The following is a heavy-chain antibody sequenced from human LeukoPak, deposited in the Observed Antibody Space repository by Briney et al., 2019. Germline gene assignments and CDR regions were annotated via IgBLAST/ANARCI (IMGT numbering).Heavy chain of an antibody. J-gene: IGHJ4*02. V-gene: IGHV3-66*01. CDR2: IFNDGST. CDR1: GFTVRSNY. D-gene: IGHD4-17*01. CDR3: ARDPGGDNAY. Sequence: PGGSLRLSCAASGFTVRSNYMSWVRQARGKGLEWVSLIFNDGSTYYADSVKARFTISRDNSMDTLYLQMNSLRVEDTAVYYCARDPGGDNAYWGQGTLVTVSS.